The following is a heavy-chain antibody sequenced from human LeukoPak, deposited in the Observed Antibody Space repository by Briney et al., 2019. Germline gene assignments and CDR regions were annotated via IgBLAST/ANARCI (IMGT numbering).Heavy chain of an antibody. CDR2: ISTNGGST. CDR3: AKVQWELSDAFDI. V-gene: IGHV3-64*01. CDR1: ESTFSSYA. J-gene: IGHJ3*02. Sequence: GGSLRLSCAASESTFSSYAIHWVRQAPGKGLEYVSGISTNGGSTYYANSVKGRFTISRDNSKNTLYLQMGSLRAEDTAVYYCAKVQWELSDAFDIWGQGTMVTVSS. D-gene: IGHD1-26*01.